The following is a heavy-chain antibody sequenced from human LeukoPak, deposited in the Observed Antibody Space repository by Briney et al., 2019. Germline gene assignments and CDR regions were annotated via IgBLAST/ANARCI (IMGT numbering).Heavy chain of an antibody. D-gene: IGHD6-19*01. J-gene: IGHJ3*02. Sequence: RTGGSLRLSCAASQFTFNDYAMSWVRQAPGKGLEWVSGTNWHGGSTYYADSVKGRFTISRDNAKNSLYLQMNSLRAEDTALYHCARAVAGDDAFDIWGQGTMVTVSS. CDR3: ARAVAGDDAFDI. V-gene: IGHV3-20*01. CDR2: TNWHGGST. CDR1: QFTFNDYA.